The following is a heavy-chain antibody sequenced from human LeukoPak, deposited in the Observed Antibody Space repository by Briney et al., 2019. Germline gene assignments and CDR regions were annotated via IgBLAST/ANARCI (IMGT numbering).Heavy chain of an antibody. J-gene: IGHJ4*02. CDR2: ISAYNGNT. CDR1: GYTFTNYG. D-gene: IGHD3-22*01. CDR3: ARANYYDSSGYYRL. Sequence: ASVKVSCKASGYTFTNYGISWVRQAPGQGLEWMGWISAYNGNTNYAQKLQGRVTMTTDTSTSTAYMELRSLRSDDTAVYYCARANYYDSSGYYRLRGQGTLVTVSS. V-gene: IGHV1-18*01.